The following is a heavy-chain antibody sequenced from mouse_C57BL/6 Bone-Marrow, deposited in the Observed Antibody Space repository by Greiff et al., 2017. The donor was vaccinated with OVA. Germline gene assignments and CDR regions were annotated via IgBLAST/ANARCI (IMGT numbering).Heavy chain of an antibody. Sequence: QGVESGGDLVKPGGSLKLSCAASGFTFSSYGMSWVRQTPDKRLEWVATISSGGSYTYYPERVKGRVNISRDNAKNTLYLHMGCLKAEDTAMYYSARSYYYSSSPYYSAMDYWGQGTSVTVSS. CDR2: ISSGGSYT. V-gene: IGHV5-6*01. CDR3: ARSYYYSSSPYYSAMDY. CDR1: GFTFSSYG. J-gene: IGHJ4*01. D-gene: IGHD1-1*01.